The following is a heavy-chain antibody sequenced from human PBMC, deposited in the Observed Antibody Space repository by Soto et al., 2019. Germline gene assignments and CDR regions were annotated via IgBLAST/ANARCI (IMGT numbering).Heavy chain of an antibody. CDR2: IIPIFGTA. CDR1: GGTFSSYA. CDR3: AIQSDYGGNSILCGDCP. V-gene: IGHV1-69*12. Sequence: QVQLVQSGAEVKKPGSSVKVSCKASGGTFSSYAISWVRQAPGQGLEWMGGIIPIFGTANYAQKFQGRVTITADESTSTAYMELSSLRSEDTAVYYCAIQSDYGGNSILCGDCPWGQGTLVTVSS. D-gene: IGHD4-17*01. J-gene: IGHJ5*02.